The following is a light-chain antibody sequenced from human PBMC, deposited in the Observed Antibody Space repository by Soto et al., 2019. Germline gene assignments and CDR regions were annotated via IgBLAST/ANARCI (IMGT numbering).Light chain of an antibody. CDR1: QSVNSY. J-gene: IGKJ1*01. Sequence: EVVLTQSPATLSLSPGERATLSCRASQSVNSYLAWYQQKPGQAPRLLIYDASKRATGIPARFSGSGSGTDFTLTISSIEPEDFVVYYCQQRDNWPRTFGQGTKVEVK. V-gene: IGKV3-11*01. CDR3: QQRDNWPRT. CDR2: DAS.